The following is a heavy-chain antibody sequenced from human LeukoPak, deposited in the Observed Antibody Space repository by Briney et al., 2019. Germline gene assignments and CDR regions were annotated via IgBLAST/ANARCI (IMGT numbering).Heavy chain of an antibody. CDR2: IDTYSGNP. Sequence: ASVKVSCKASGYTFASYSVTWVRPAPGQGLEWMGWIDTYSGNPTYAQGFIGRFVFSLDNSVTTTYLQISSLQPEDTAVYFCARDRGWGAFDIWGQGAMVTVSS. J-gene: IGHJ3*02. CDR1: GYTFASYS. D-gene: IGHD3-16*01. V-gene: IGHV7-4-1*02. CDR3: ARDRGWGAFDI.